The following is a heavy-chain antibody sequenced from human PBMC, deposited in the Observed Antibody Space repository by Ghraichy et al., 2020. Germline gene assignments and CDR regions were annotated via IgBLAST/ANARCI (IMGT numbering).Heavy chain of an antibody. CDR2: ISAYNGNT. CDR3: ATFLLVLHYCSSTSCLQDYYYYGMDV. Sequence: ASVKVSCKASGYTFTSYGISWVRQAPGQGLEWMGWISAYNGNTNYAQKLQGRVTMTTDTSTSTAYMELRSLRSDDTAGYYCATFLLVLHYCSSTSCLQDYYYYGMDVWGQGTTVTVSS. D-gene: IGHD2-2*01. CDR1: GYTFTSYG. J-gene: IGHJ6*02. V-gene: IGHV1-18*04.